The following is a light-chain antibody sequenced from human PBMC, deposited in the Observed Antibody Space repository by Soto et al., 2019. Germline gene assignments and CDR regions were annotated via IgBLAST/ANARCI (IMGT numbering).Light chain of an antibody. V-gene: IGKV3-15*01. CDR2: GAS. CDR3: QQYNNWPSWT. CDR1: QSVSSD. J-gene: IGKJ1*01. Sequence: EIVLTQSPATLSVSPGERVTLSCRASQSVSSDLAWYHHKPGQAPRLLIYGASTRATGIPARFSGSGFGTEFTLTISSLQSEDFAVYYCQQYNNWPSWTFGQGTKVDI.